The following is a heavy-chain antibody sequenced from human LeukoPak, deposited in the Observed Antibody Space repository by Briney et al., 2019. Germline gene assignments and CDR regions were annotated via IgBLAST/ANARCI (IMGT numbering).Heavy chain of an antibody. CDR1: GFTFNTYW. V-gene: IGHV3-74*01. Sequence: GSLRLSRAASGFTFNTYWMRWVRQAPGKGLVWVSTINSDGTYTNYADSVKGRFTISRDNAKNTLYLQMNSLRAEDTAVYYCTRDRGGTFDYWGQGILVTVSS. J-gene: IGHJ4*02. CDR3: TRDRGGTFDY. D-gene: IGHD2-15*01. CDR2: INSDGTYT.